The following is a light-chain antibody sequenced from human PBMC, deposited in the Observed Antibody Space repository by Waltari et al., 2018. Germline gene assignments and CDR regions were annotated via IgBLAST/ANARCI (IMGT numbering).Light chain of an antibody. CDR3: CSYAGSSTPVV. Sequence: QSALTQPASVSGSPGQSITISCTGTSSDVGSYNLVSWYQHHPGKAPKLMIYEVSKRPSGISNRFSGSKSGNTASLTSSGLQAEDEADYYCCSYAGSSTPVVFGGGTKLTVL. CDR1: SSDVGSYNL. CDR2: EVS. J-gene: IGLJ2*01. V-gene: IGLV2-23*02.